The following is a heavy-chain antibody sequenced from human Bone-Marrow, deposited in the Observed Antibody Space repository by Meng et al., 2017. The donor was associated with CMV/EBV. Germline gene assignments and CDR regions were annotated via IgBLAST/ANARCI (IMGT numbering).Heavy chain of an antibody. J-gene: IGHJ4*02. D-gene: IGHD5-12*01. CDR2: IRYDGSNK. CDR1: GFTFSSYG. V-gene: IGHV3-30*02. CDR3: AKGGYSGYRSADY. Sequence: GGSLRLSCAASGFTFSSYGMHWVRQAPGKGLEWVAFIRYDGSNKYYADSVKGRFTISRDNSKNTLYLQMNSLRAEDTAVYYCAKGGYSGYRSADYWGQGTLVTVSS.